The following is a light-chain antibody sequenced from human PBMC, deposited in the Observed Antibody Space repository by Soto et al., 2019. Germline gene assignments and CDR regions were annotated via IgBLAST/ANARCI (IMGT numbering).Light chain of an antibody. V-gene: IGLV2-8*01. Sequence: QSVLTQPPSASGSPGQSVTISCTGTSSDVGAYNYVAWYQQRPGKAPKLMIYEVNKRPSGVPDRFSGSRSGNTASLTVSGLQTEDEADYYRSSYAGSDVVVFGPGTKLPVL. J-gene: IGLJ1*01. CDR2: EVN. CDR1: SSDVGAYNY. CDR3: SSYAGSDVVV.